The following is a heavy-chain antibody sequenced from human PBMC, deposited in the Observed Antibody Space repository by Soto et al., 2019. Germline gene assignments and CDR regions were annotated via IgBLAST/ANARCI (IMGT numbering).Heavy chain of an antibody. CDR2: IYYTGST. CDR1: GGSISGYY. CDR3: ARYPRLDY. V-gene: IGHV4-59*08. Sequence: SETLSLTCTVSGGSISGYYWSWIRQPPGKRLEWIGYIYYTGSTNYNPSLRSRVTISIDTSKNQFSLKLSSVTAADTAVYYCARYPRLDYWGQGTQVTVSS. J-gene: IGHJ4*02.